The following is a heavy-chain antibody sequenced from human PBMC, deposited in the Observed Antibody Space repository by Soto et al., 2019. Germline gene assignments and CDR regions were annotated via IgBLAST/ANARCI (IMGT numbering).Heavy chain of an antibody. J-gene: IGHJ6*02. CDR1: GFTFSSYS. CDR2: ISSSSSYI. Sequence: PGRSLRLSCAASGFTFSSYSMNWVRQAPGKGLEWVSSISSSSSYIYYADSVKGRFTISRDNAKNSLYLQMNSLRAEDTAVYYCARAIVVVPDASYYYYGMDVWGQGTTVTVSS. V-gene: IGHV3-21*01. D-gene: IGHD2-2*01. CDR3: ARAIVVVPDASYYYYGMDV.